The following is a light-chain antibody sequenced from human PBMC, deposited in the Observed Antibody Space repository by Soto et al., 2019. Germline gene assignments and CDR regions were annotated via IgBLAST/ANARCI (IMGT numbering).Light chain of an antibody. V-gene: IGLV2-11*01. Sequence: QSALTQPRSVSGSPGQSVTISCTGTSSDVGAYNYVSWYQQHPGKVPKLMIYDVSRRPSGVPDRFSGSKSGNTASLTISGLQADDEADYYCCSYAGSYTVVFGGGTKLTFL. CDR2: DVS. CDR1: SSDVGAYNY. J-gene: IGLJ3*02. CDR3: CSYAGSYTVV.